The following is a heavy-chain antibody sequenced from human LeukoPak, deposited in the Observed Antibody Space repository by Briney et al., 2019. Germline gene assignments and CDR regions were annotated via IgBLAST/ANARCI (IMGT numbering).Heavy chain of an antibody. V-gene: IGHV3-43*01. CDR2: ISWDGGST. CDR1: GFTFDDYT. D-gene: IGHD3-10*01. Sequence: GGSLRLSCAASGFTFDDYTMHWVRQAPGKGLEWVSLISWDGGSTYYADSVKGRFTISRDNSKNSLYLQMNSLRTEDTALYYCAKDSVRGENYYYGMDVWGQGTTVTVSS. J-gene: IGHJ6*02. CDR3: AKDSVRGENYYYGMDV.